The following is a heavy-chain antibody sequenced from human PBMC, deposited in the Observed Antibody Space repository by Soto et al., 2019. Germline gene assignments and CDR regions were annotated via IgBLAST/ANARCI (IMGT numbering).Heavy chain of an antibody. J-gene: IGHJ6*02. D-gene: IGHD2-15*01. Sequence: QVQLAESGGGVVQPGRSLRLSCAASGFTFSSYGMHWVRQAPGKGLEWVALILYDGKKNYYADSVKGRFTISRDNSKNTLYLQMNSLRAEDTAVYYCAKDEVLVEVVARDYYGMDVWGQGTTVTVSS. V-gene: IGHV3-30*18. CDR3: AKDEVLVEVVARDYYGMDV. CDR2: ILYDGKKN. CDR1: GFTFSSYG.